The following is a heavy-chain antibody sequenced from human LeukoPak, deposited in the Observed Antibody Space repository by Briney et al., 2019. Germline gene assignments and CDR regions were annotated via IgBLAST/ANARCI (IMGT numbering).Heavy chain of an antibody. CDR3: ARQWLWGGSSGYIDL. Sequence: LSGGSLRLSCAASGFTFRDAAMSWVRQAPGKGLEWVANIKQDGSVKYYIDSVKGRFTISRDNAKNSLYLQMNSLRAEDTAVYYCARQWLWGGSSGYIDLWGQGTLVTVSS. V-gene: IGHV3-7*01. D-gene: IGHD3-22*01. CDR2: IKQDGSVK. CDR1: GFTFRDAA. J-gene: IGHJ4*02.